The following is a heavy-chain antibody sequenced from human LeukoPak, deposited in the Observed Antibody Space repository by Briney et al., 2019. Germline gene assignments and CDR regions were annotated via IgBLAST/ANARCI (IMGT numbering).Heavy chain of an antibody. CDR2: INPSGGST. V-gene: IGHV1-46*01. D-gene: IGHD3-16*01. CDR1: GYTFTSYY. CDR3: AAGLVYPYYYYYYGMDV. Sequence: PRASVKVSCKASGYTFTSYYMHWVRQAPGQGLEWMGIINPSGGSTSYAQKFQGRVTMTRDTSTDTAYMELSSLRSEDTAVYYCAAGLVYPYYYYYYGMDVWGQGTTVTVPS. J-gene: IGHJ6*02.